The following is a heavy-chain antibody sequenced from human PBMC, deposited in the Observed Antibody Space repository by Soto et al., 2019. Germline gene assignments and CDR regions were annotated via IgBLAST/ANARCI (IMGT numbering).Heavy chain of an antibody. J-gene: IGHJ5*02. V-gene: IGHV3-23*01. CDR1: GFTFSSYA. D-gene: IGHD3-10*01. Sequence: PGGSLRLSCTASGFTFSSYAMSWVRQAPGKGLEWVSAISSSGSTIYYADSVKGRFTISRDNAKNSLYLQMNSLRAEDTAVYYCARIRYYDSGSSINWFDPWGQGTLVTVSS. CDR2: ISSSGSTI. CDR3: ARIRYYDSGSSINWFDP.